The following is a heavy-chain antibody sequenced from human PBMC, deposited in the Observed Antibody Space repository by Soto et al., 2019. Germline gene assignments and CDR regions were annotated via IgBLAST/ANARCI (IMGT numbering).Heavy chain of an antibody. D-gene: IGHD3-3*01. V-gene: IGHV3-15*07. J-gene: IGHJ4*02. CDR2: IKSKTDGGTT. CDR1: GFTFSNAW. Sequence: EVQLVESGGGLVKPGGSLRLSCAASGFTFSNAWMNWVRQAPGKGLEWVGRIKSKTDGGTTDYAAPVKGRFTISRDDSKNTLYLQMNSLKTEDTALSYCTTADPWSGYYTGTLGLGDYWGRGNLVTGSS. CDR3: TTADPWSGYYTGTLGLGDY.